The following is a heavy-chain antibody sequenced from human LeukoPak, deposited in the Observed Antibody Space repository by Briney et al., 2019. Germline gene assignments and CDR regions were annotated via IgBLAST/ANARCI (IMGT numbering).Heavy chain of an antibody. CDR3: ARDSVDTAMSFWFDP. CDR2: ISYSGST. CDR1: GGSISSYY. D-gene: IGHD5-18*01. J-gene: IGHJ5*02. V-gene: IGHV4-59*12. Sequence: SETLSLTCSVSGGSISSYYWSWVRQPPGKGLEWIGYISYSGSTNYNPSLKSRVTISVDTSKNQFSLKLSSVTAADTAVYYCARDSVDTAMSFWFDPWGQGTLVTVSS.